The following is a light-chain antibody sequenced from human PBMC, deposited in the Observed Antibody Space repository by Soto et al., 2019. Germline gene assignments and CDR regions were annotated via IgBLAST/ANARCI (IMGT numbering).Light chain of an antibody. Sequence: EIVMTQSPATLSVSPGERATLSCRASQSVTSNLAWYQQKPGQAPRXLMYGVSTRATGIPARFGGSGSATEFTITISSLQSEDCEVYDCQQYSQWPLTFGGGTKVDNK. J-gene: IGKJ4*01. CDR3: QQYSQWPLT. CDR2: GVS. V-gene: IGKV3-15*01. CDR1: QSVTSN.